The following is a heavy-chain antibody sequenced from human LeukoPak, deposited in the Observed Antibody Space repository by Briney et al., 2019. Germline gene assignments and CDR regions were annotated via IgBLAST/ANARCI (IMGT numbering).Heavy chain of an antibody. J-gene: IGHJ4*02. CDR1: GGSISSYY. D-gene: IGHD3-10*01. CDR3: ARGYHYYGSGSYYTY. Sequence: SETLSLTCTVSGGSISSYYWSWIRQPPGKGLEWIGEINHSGSTNYNPSLKSRVTISVDTSKNQFSLKLSSVTAADTAVYYCARGYHYYGSGSYYTYWGQGTLVTVSS. CDR2: INHSGST. V-gene: IGHV4-34*01.